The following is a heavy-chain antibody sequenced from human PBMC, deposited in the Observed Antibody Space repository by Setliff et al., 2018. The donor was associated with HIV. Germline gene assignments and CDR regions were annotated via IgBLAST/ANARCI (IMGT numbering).Heavy chain of an antibody. CDR2: MYHTGNT. J-gene: IGHJ6*04. Sequence: SETLSLTCSFSGVSITTDGYFWSWIRHYPGKGLEWIGYMYHTGNTYSNPSLASRLVMSLDPSKNQFSLKLSPVTAADTAVYYCARDVGEQLDVWGKGTTVTVSS. CDR3: ARDVGEQLDV. CDR1: GVSITTDGYF. V-gene: IGHV4-31*03.